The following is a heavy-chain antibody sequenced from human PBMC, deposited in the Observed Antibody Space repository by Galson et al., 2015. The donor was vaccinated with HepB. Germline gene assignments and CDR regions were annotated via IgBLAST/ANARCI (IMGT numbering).Heavy chain of an antibody. CDR2: INHSGST. V-gene: IGHV4-34*01. D-gene: IGHD6-19*01. CDR1: GGSFSGYY. J-gene: IGHJ4*02. Sequence: SETLSLTCAVYGGSFSGYYWSWIRQPPGKGLEWIGEINHSGSTNYNPSLKSRVTMSVDTSKNQFSLKLSSVTVADTAVYYCARVLIGSGGGFDYWGQGTLVTVSS. CDR3: ARVLIGSGGGFDY.